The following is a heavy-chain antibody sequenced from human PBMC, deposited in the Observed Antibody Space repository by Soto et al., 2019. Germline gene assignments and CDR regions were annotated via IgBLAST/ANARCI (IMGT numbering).Heavy chain of an antibody. Sequence: EVQLVESGGGLVQPGGSLRLSCAASGFTFSSYWMHWVRQAPGKGLVWVSRINSDGSSTSYADSVKGRFTISRDNAKNTRYLQMNSLRAEDTAVYYCARGVRIADYYYYGMDVWGQGTTVTVSS. V-gene: IGHV3-74*01. CDR2: INSDGSST. CDR3: ARGVRIADYYYYGMDV. D-gene: IGHD6-13*01. CDR1: GFTFSSYW. J-gene: IGHJ6*02.